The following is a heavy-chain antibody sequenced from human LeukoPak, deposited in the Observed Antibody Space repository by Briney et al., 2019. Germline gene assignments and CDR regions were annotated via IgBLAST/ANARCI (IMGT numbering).Heavy chain of an antibody. CDR2: INHSGST. Sequence: SETLSLTCAVYGGSFSGYYWSWIRQPPGKGLEWIGEINHSGSTNYNPSLKSRVTISVDTSKNQFSLKLSSVTAADTAVYYCATVSSPYYYYGMDVWGQGTTVTVS. CDR1: GGSFSGYY. CDR3: ATVSSPYYYYGMDV. D-gene: IGHD3-10*01. J-gene: IGHJ6*02. V-gene: IGHV4-34*01.